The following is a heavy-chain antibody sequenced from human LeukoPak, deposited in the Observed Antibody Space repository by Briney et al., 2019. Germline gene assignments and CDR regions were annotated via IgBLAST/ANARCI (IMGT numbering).Heavy chain of an antibody. Sequence: ASVKVSCKASGYTFTGYYMHWVRQAPGQGLEWMGWINPNSGGTNYAQKFQGRVTMTRDTSISTAYMELSRLRSDDTAVYYCARVPTKSGDYYYMDVWGKGTTVTISS. CDR1: GYTFTGYY. CDR3: ARVPTKSGDYYYMDV. CDR2: INPNSGGT. D-gene: IGHD3-10*01. J-gene: IGHJ6*03. V-gene: IGHV1-2*02.